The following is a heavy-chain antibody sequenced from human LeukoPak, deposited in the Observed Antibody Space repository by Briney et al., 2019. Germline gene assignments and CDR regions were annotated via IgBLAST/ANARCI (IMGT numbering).Heavy chain of an antibody. J-gene: IGHJ4*02. CDR1: GFTFSSYA. V-gene: IGHV3-30-3*01. D-gene: IGHD3-22*01. CDR2: ISYDGSNK. Sequence: PGGSLRLSCAASGFTFSSYAMHWVRQAPGKGLEWVAVISYDGSNKYYADSVKGRFTISRDNSKNTLYLQMNSLRAEDTAVYYCARTDSSGYYYVGDTPYFDYWGQGTLVTVSS. CDR3: ARTDSSGYYYVGDTPYFDY.